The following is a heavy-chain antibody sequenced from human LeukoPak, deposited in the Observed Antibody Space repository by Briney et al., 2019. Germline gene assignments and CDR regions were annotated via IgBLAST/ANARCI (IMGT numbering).Heavy chain of an antibody. CDR2: INPNSGRT. Sequence: GASVKLSCKTSGFTFTRHSMHWVRQAPGQGLEWMGIINPNSGRTTYAQKIQGRVTMTRDMSTGTMYMKMSSLRSEDTAVYYCARDNNGWAWDYWGQGTLVTVPS. V-gene: IGHV1-46*01. CDR1: GFTFTRHS. J-gene: IGHJ4*02. D-gene: IGHD6-19*01. CDR3: ARDNNGWAWDY.